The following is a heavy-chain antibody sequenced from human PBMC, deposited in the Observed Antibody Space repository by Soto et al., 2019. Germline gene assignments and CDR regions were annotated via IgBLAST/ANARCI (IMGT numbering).Heavy chain of an antibody. Sequence: GGSLRLSCSASGFTFSNYDMVWVRQAPGKGLEYISAITSHGHITYYADSVKGRFTISRDNSKNTLFLQMNSLRAEDTAVYYCAKITVRQWLLSRYFDYWGQGSPVTVSS. CDR3: AKITVRQWLLSRYFDY. J-gene: IGHJ4*02. CDR1: GFTFSNYD. V-gene: IGHV3-64*04. D-gene: IGHD3-3*01. CDR2: ITSHGHIT.